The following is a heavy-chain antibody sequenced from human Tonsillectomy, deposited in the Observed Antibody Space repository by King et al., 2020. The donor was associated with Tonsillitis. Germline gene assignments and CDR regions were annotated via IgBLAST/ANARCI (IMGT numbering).Heavy chain of an antibody. D-gene: IGHD2-2*01. CDR1: GGSISSGGYS. Sequence: QLQESGSGLVKPSQTLSLTCAVSGGSISSGGYSWSWIRQPPGKGLEWIGYIYHSVSTYYNPSLKSRVTISVDRSKNQFSLKLSSVTAADTAVYYCARAYQLLPYYFDYWGQGTLVTVSS. V-gene: IGHV4-30-2*01. CDR3: ARAYQLLPYYFDY. J-gene: IGHJ4*02. CDR2: IYHSVST.